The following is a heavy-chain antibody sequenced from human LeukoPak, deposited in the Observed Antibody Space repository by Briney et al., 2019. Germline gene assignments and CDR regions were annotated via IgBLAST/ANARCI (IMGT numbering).Heavy chain of an antibody. J-gene: IGHJ4*02. CDR2: IKSKTDGGTT. D-gene: IGHD3-10*01. V-gene: IGHV3-15*01. Sequence: PGGSLRLSCAASGFTFSNAWMSWVRQAPGKGLEWVGRIKSKTDGGTTDYAAPVKGRFTISRDDSKNTLYLQMNSLKTEDTAVYYCTTGRNYYGSGRPSYWGQGTLVTVSS. CDR3: TTGRNYYGSGRPSY. CDR1: GFTFSNAW.